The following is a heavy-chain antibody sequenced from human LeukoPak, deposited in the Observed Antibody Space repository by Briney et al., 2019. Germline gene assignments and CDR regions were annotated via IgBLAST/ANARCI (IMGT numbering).Heavy chain of an antibody. D-gene: IGHD3-9*01. CDR3: ARGGTTIFWDFDY. V-gene: IGHV1-69*13. Sequence: SVKVSCKASGGTFSSYTISWVRQAPGQGLEWLGGIIPMFGTAKYAQKFQGRVTITADESTSTAYMELSSLRSEDTAVYYCARGGTTIFWDFDYWGQGTLVTVSS. CDR2: IIPMFGTA. J-gene: IGHJ4*02. CDR1: GGTFSSYT.